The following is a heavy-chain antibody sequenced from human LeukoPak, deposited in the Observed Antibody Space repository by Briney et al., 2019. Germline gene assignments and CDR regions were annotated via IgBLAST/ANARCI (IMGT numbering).Heavy chain of an antibody. D-gene: IGHD6-6*01. CDR1: GFTFSSYA. CDR2: ISGSGDNT. CDR3: AKWKYSNSGIDDY. Sequence: GGPLRLSCAASGFTFSSYAMSWVRQVPGKGLEWVSVISGSGDNTYYADSVKGRFTISRDNSKNMLYLQMNSLRAEDTAVYYCAKWKYSNSGIDDYWGQGTLVTVSS. J-gene: IGHJ4*02. V-gene: IGHV3-23*01.